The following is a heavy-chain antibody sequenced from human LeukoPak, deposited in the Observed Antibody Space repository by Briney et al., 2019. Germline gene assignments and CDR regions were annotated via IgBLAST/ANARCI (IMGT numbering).Heavy chain of an antibody. CDR2: IHYIGST. CDR3: ARVLYSSSSLVDYYYYMDV. V-gene: IGHV4-39*01. CDR1: GGSIASSSHF. D-gene: IGHD6-6*01. Sequence: PSETLSLTCTVSGGSIASSSHFLGWIRQPPGKGLEWIGNIHYIGSTYYNPSLKSRVTISVDTSKNQFSLKVSSVTAADTAVYYCARVLYSSSSLVDYYYYMDVWGKGTTVTVSS. J-gene: IGHJ6*03.